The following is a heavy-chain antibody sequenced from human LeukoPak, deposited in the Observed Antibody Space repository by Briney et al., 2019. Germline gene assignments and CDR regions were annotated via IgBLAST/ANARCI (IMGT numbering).Heavy chain of an antibody. CDR2: IWYDGSNK. V-gene: IGHV3-33*01. CDR1: GFTFSSYG. J-gene: IGHJ4*02. CDR3: ATTTHCSGGSCRSYYFDY. Sequence: GGSLRLSCAAAGFTFSSYGMHWVRQAPGKGLEWVAVIWYDGSNKYYADSVKGRFTISRDNSKNTLYLQMNSLRAEDTAVYYCATTTHCSGGSCRSYYFDYWGQGTLVTVSS. D-gene: IGHD2-15*01.